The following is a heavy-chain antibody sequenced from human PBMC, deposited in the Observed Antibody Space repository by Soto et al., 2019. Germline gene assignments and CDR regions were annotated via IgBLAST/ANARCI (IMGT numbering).Heavy chain of an antibody. D-gene: IGHD3-3*01. CDR3: ARDDFEKTYYDFWSGPHYYYGMDV. J-gene: IGHJ6*02. CDR1: GFTFSSYG. Sequence: GGSLRLSCAASGFTFSSYGMHWVRQAPGKGLEWVAVIWYDGSNKYYADSVKGRFTISRDNSKNTLYLQMNSLRAEDTAVYYCARDDFEKTYYDFWSGPHYYYGMDVWGQGTTVTVSS. V-gene: IGHV3-33*01. CDR2: IWYDGSNK.